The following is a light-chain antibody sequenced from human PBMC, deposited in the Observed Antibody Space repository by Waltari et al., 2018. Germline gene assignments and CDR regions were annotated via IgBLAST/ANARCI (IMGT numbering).Light chain of an antibody. V-gene: IGKV1-5*03. CDR1: QSISTW. Sequence: DIQMTQSPSTPSASVADSVTITCRACQSISTWLAWYQQNPGKAPNLLIYELYSLVSGVPSRFSGSGSVTEFTLTISNLQPDDFATYYCHHYNSYPITFGQGTRLEI. CDR2: ELY. CDR3: HHYNSYPIT. J-gene: IGKJ5*01.